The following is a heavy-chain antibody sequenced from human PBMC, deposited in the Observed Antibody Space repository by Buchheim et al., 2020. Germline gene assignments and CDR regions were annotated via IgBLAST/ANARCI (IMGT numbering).Heavy chain of an antibody. J-gene: IGHJ6*02. Sequence: VQLVQSGAEVKKPGASVKVSCKASGYTFTTYDINWVRQATGQGLEWMGWMNPNNGNTGYAQNFQGRVTMNRNTSISTAYMELSSLRSEDTAVYYCASSGPSTTYYYGMDVWGQGTT. CDR3: ASSGPSTTYYYGMDV. CDR2: MNPNNGNT. V-gene: IGHV1-8*01. CDR1: GYTFTTYD. D-gene: IGHD5/OR15-5a*01.